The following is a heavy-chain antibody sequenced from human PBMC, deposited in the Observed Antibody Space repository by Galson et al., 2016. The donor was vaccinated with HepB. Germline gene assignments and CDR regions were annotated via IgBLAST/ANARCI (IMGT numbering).Heavy chain of an antibody. CDR3: SATTTGWHAW. V-gene: IGHV4-59*01. D-gene: IGHD6-19*01. CDR2: IYNSGNN. CDR1: GGPISAYY. J-gene: IGHJ4*02. Sequence: ETLSLTCTVSGGPISAYYCSWIRQSPGKALERIWHIYNSGNNKYNPSLESRVTISVDTSKNQFFLDVNSVTAADTAIYYCSATTTGWHAWWGQGNLVTVSS.